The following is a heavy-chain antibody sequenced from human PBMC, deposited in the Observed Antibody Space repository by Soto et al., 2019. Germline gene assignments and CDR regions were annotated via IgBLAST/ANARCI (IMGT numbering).Heavy chain of an antibody. CDR2: ISYDGSNK. V-gene: IGHV3-30*18. D-gene: IGHD1-1*01. CDR1: GLIFSSYG. Sequence: GGSLRLSCAASGLIFSSYGMHLVRQAPGKGLEWVAAISYDGSNKYYADSVKGRFTVSRDNSKNTLYLQMNRLRAEDTAVYYCAKTPVHNRYIKSWLDWANGMEVWGEGTTVTVSP. J-gene: IGHJ6*04. CDR3: AKTPVHNRYIKSWLDWANGMEV.